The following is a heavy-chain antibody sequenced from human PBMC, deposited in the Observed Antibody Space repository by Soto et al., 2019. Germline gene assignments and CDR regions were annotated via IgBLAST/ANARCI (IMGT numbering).Heavy chain of an antibody. V-gene: IGHV4-39*01. CDR1: GGSISSSSYY. CDR2: IYYSGST. Sequence: SETLSLTCTVSGGSISSSSYYWGWIRQPPGKGLEWIGSIYYSGSTYCNPSLKSRVTISVDTSKNQFSLKLSSVTAADTAVYYCARQNGGYIGYDFYYWGQGTRVTVSS. J-gene: IGHJ4*02. CDR3: ARQNGGYIGYDFYY. D-gene: IGHD5-12*01.